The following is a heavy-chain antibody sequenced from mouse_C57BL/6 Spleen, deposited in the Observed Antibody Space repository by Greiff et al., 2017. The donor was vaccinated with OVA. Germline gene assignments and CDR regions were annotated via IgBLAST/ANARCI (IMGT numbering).Heavy chain of an antibody. Sequence: VQLQQSGAELARPGASVKLSCKASGYTFTSYGISWVKQRTGQGLEWIGEIYPRSGNTYYNEKFKGKATLTAEKSSSTAYMELRSLTSEESAVYFCARGNYGYDEYYFDDWGQGTTLTVSS. V-gene: IGHV1-81*01. D-gene: IGHD2-2*01. CDR3: ARGNYGYDEYYFDD. CDR2: IYPRSGNT. J-gene: IGHJ2*01. CDR1: GYTFTSYG.